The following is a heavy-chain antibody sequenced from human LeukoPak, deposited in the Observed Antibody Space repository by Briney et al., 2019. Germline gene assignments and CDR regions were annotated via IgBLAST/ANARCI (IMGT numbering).Heavy chain of an antibody. CDR2: INPNSGGT. V-gene: IGHV1-2*02. Sequence: ASVKVSCKASGYTFTGYYMHWVRQAPGQGLEGMGWINPNSGGTNYAQKFQGRDTMTRDTSNSTVYMELSRLSSDDTAVYYCASATPLPRSYCSSTSCYGAFDIWGQGTMVTVSS. D-gene: IGHD2-2*01. CDR3: ASATPLPRSYCSSTSCYGAFDI. CDR1: GYTFTGYY. J-gene: IGHJ3*02.